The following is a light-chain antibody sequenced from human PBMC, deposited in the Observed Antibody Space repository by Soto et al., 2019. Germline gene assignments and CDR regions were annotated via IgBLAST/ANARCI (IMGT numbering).Light chain of an antibody. CDR2: GNN. V-gene: IGLV1-40*01. J-gene: IGLJ3*02. CDR1: SSNIGAGSD. CDR3: QAYDRSLSGAV. Sequence: QSVLTQPPSVSGAPGQRVTISCAGTSSNIGAGSDVHWYQQLPGAAPKTLIFGNNYRPSGVPDRFSGSKSGTSASLVITGLQAEDEDDYYCQAYDRSLSGAVFGGGTKLTVL.